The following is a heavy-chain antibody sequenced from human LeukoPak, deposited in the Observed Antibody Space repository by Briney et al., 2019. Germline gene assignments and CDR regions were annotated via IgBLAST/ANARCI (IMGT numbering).Heavy chain of an antibody. V-gene: IGHV3-74*01. D-gene: IGHD4-23*01. CDR3: ARGRPHGNDY. CDR2: IASDGSST. J-gene: IGHJ4*02. CDR1: GFTFSSYW. Sequence: GGSLRLSCAASGFTFSSYWMNWVRQAPGKGLVWVSRIASDGSSTTYADSVKGRFSISRDNAKNTLYLQMNSLRVEDAAVYYCARGRPHGNDYWGQGTLVTVSS.